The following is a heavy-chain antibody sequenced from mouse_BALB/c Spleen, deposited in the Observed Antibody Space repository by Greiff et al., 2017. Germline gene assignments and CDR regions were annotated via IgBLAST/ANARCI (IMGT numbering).Heavy chain of an antibody. D-gene: IGHD2-10*02. Sequence: QVQLQQSGAELVRPGSSVKISCKASGYAFSSYWMNWVRQRPGQGLEWIGQIYPGDGDTNYNGKFKGKATLTADKSSSTAYMQLSSLTSEDSAVYFCAREEYGSREDYWGQGTSVTVSS. CDR1: GYAFSSYW. V-gene: IGHV1-80*01. J-gene: IGHJ4*01. CDR3: AREEYGSREDY. CDR2: IYPGDGDT.